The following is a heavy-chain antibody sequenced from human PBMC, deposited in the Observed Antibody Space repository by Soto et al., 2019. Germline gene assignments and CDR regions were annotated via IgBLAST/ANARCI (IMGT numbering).Heavy chain of an antibody. CDR2: IYYRGNT. Sequence: QVQLQESGPGLVKPSQTLSLTCTVSGGSISSGDYYWSWIRQHPVKGLEWIGYIYYRGNTYHNTSLKSRVTISVDTSKNQFSLKLSSVTSADTAVYYCARWWSGSRQGFDPWGQGTLVTVSS. CDR1: GGSISSGDYY. D-gene: IGHD3-3*01. V-gene: IGHV4-31*03. J-gene: IGHJ5*02. CDR3: ARWWSGSRQGFDP.